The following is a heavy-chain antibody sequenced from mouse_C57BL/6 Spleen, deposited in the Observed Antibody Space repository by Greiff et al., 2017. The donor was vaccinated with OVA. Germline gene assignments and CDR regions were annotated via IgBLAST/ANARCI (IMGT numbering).Heavy chain of an antibody. D-gene: IGHD2-10*02. CDR2: INPNNGGT. CDR1: GYTFTDYN. J-gene: IGHJ2*01. CDR3: ARRYGNYLYYFDY. Sequence: VHVKQSGPELVKPGASVKIPCKASGYTFTDYNMDWVKQSHGKSLEWIGDINPNNGGTIYNQKFKGKATLTVDKSSSTAYMELRSLTSEDTAVYYCARRYGNYLYYFDYWGQGTTLTVSS. V-gene: IGHV1-18*01.